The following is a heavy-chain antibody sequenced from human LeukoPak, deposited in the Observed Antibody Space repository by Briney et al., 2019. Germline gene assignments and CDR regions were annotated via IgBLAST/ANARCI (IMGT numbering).Heavy chain of an antibody. CDR3: ARERGTIVDSSGPTWFDA. D-gene: IGHD1-14*01. CDR1: GGSISHYY. Sequence: TSETLSLTCTLSGGSISHYYWSWIRQPAGKGMEWIGRIYTSGRTNYNPSLKSRLTMSIDTSKDQFSLNVTSVTAADTAMYFCARERGTIVDSSGPTWFDAWGQGVLVIVPS. CDR2: IYTSGRT. J-gene: IGHJ5*02. V-gene: IGHV4-4*07.